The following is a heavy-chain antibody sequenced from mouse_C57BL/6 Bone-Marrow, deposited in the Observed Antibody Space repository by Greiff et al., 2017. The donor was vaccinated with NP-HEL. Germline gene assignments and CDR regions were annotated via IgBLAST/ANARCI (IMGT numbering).Heavy chain of an antibody. CDR1: GYTFTSYG. Sequence: VQLVESGAELARPGAPVKLSCKASGYTFTSYGISWVKQRTGQGLEWIGEIYPRSGNTYYNEKFKGKATLTADKSSSTAYMELRSLTSEDSAVYFCARENFYFDYWGQGTTLTVSS. J-gene: IGHJ2*01. V-gene: IGHV1-81*01. CDR3: ARENFYFDY. CDR2: IYPRSGNT.